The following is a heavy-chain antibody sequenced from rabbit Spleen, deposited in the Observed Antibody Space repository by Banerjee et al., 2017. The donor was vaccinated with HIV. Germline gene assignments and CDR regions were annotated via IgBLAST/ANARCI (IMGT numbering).Heavy chain of an antibody. Sequence: QSLEESGGGLVQPEGSLTLTCTASGFSFSSSYYMCWVRQAPGKGLEWIGYIDPLFGITYYANWVNGRFSISRENAQNTVFLQMTSLTAADTATYFCARDGYGGGGVAEWDLWGPGTLVTVS. CDR1: GFSFSSSYY. CDR2: IDPLFGIT. D-gene: IGHD4-2*01. V-gene: IGHV1S40*01. J-gene: IGHJ4*01. CDR3: ARDGYGGGGVAEWDL.